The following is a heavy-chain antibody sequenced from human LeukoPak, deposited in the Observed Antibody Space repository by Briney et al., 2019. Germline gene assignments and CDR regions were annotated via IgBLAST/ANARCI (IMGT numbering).Heavy chain of an antibody. CDR2: ISAYNGNT. J-gene: IGHJ6*02. CDR3: ARVRTGTTLVYYYYGMDV. Sequence: ASVKVSCKASGYTFTSYGIRWVRQAPGQGLEWMGWISAYNGNTNYAQKLQGRVTMTIDTSTSTAYMELRSLRSDDTAVYYCARVRTGTTLVYYYYGMDVWGQGTTVTVSS. V-gene: IGHV1-18*01. D-gene: IGHD1-7*01. CDR1: GYTFTSYG.